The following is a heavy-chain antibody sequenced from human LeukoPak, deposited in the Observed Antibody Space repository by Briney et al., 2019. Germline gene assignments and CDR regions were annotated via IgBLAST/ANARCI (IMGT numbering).Heavy chain of an antibody. CDR2: ISSNGGST. D-gene: IGHD6-6*01. CDR1: GFTFSSYA. V-gene: IGHV3-64D*06. CDR3: VKGPSYSSSLMR. J-gene: IGHJ4*02. Sequence: GRSLRLSCAASGFTFSSYAMHWVRQATGKGLEYVSAISSNGGSTYYADSVKGRSTISRDNSKNTLYLQMSSLRAEDTAVYYCVKGPSYSSSLMRWGQGTLVNVSS.